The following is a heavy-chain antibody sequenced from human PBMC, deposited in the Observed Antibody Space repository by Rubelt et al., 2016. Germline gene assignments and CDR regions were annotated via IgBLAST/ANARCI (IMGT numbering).Heavy chain of an antibody. D-gene: IGHD3-16*01. CDR3: ARPTRGEGGY. V-gene: IGHV3-NL1*01. CDR2: ISWDGGRT. Sequence: EYGGGVVQPGRSLRLSCAASGFTFGSYGMHWVRQAPGKGLEWVSLISWDGGRTYYADSVKGRFTISRDNSKNTLYLQMNSLRAEDTAVYYCARPTRGEGGYWGQGTLVTVSS. CDR1: GFTFGSYG. J-gene: IGHJ4*02.